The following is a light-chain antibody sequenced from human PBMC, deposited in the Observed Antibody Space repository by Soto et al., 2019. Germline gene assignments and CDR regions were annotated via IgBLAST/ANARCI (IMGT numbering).Light chain of an antibody. CDR2: NTN. CDR3: VLYMGSGISV. J-gene: IGLJ2*01. Sequence: QAVVTQEPSFSVCPGGTVTLTCGLRSGSVSTSYYPSWYQQTPGQAPRTLIYNTNTRSSGVPDRFSGSILGNKAALTITGAQADDESDYYCVLYMGSGISVFGGGTKVTVL. V-gene: IGLV8-61*01. CDR1: SGSVSTSYY.